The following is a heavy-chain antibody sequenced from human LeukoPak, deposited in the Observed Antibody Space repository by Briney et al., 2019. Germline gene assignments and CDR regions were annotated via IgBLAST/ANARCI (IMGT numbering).Heavy chain of an antibody. CDR2: IYYSGST. V-gene: IGHV4-59*01. D-gene: IGHD3-10*02. CDR3: ARRALSVSTVRGVNWYFDL. CDR1: GCSISSYY. Sequence: SETLSLTCTVSGCSISSYYYSWVRQPPGKGLEWIGYIYYSGSTNYSPSLKSRVTMSVDTSKNRFSLNLNSVTAADTAVYFCARRALSVSTVRGVNWYFDLWGRGTLVTVSS. J-gene: IGHJ2*01.